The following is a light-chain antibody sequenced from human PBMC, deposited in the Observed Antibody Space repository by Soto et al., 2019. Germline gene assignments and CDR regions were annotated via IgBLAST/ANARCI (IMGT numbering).Light chain of an antibody. CDR1: QVIRDN. CDR2: AAT. CDR3: QQSYSTPIT. J-gene: IGKJ4*01. Sequence: DIQMTQSPSSLSASIGDTVAITCRASQVIRDNLNWYQQKPGKAPKLLMSAATNLETGAPSRFSGSGSETDVTLIISSLQAEDSATYFCQQSYSTPITFGGGTRVEIK. V-gene: IGKV1-39*01.